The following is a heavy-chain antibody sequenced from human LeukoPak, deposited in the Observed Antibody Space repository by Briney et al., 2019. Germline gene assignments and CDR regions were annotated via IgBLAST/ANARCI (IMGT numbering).Heavy chain of an antibody. CDR2: INPNSGGT. Sequence: ASVKVSCKASGYTFTGYYMHWVRQAPGQGPEWMGWINPNSGGTNYAQKFQGWVTMTRDTSISTAYMELSRLRSDDTAVYYCARSSGWYRDSDAFDIWGQGTMVTVSS. CDR1: GYTFTGYY. J-gene: IGHJ3*02. V-gene: IGHV1-2*04. D-gene: IGHD6-19*01. CDR3: ARSSGWYRDSDAFDI.